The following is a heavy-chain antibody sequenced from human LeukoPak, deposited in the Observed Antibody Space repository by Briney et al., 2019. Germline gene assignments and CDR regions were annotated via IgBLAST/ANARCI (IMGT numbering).Heavy chain of an antibody. V-gene: IGHV1-69*13. D-gene: IGHD2-15*01. J-gene: IGHJ3*02. Sequence: SVKVSCKASGGTFSSYAISWVRQAPGQGLEWMGGIIPIFGTANYAQKFQGRVTITADESTSTAYMELSSLRSEDTAVYYCARDVVVVAIGAFDIWGQGTMVTVS. CDR1: GGTFSSYA. CDR3: ARDVVVVAIGAFDI. CDR2: IIPIFGTA.